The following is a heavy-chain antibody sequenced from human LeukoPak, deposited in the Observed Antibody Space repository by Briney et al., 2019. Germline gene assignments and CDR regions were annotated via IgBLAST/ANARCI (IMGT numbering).Heavy chain of an antibody. J-gene: IGHJ4*02. CDR1: GYTFTGYY. D-gene: IGHD1-26*01. CDR3: ARDTSGSYYFDY. CDR2: INPNSGGT. Sequence: ASVKVSCKASGYTFTGYYMHWVRQAPGQGLEWMGWINPNSGGTNYAQKFQGRVTMTRDTSISTAYMELSRLRSDDTAVYYCARDTSGSYYFDYWGQGTLVTVPS. V-gene: IGHV1-2*02.